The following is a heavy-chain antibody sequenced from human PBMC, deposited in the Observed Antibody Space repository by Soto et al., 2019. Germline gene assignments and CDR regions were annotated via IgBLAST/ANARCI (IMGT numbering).Heavy chain of an antibody. V-gene: IGHV5-10-1*01. CDR3: ARGDYYDSSGYYSDY. CDR2: IDLRDSHT. D-gene: IGHD3-22*01. J-gene: IGHJ4*02. CDR1: GYSFTSYW. Sequence: LGESLKISCKGSGYSFTSYWISWVRQMPGKGLELMGRIDLRDSHTNYSPSFQGRVTISADKSISTAYLQWSSLKASDTAMYFCARGDYYDSSGYYSDYWGQGTLVTVSS.